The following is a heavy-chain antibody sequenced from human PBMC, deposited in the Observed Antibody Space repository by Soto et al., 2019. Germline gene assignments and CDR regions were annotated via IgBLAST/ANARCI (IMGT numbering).Heavy chain of an antibody. CDR1: GGSISSGGYY. D-gene: IGHD6-13*01. J-gene: IGHJ5*02. V-gene: IGHV4-31*03. CDR2: IYYSGIT. Sequence: QVQLQESGPGLVKPSQTLSLTCTVSGGSISSGGYYWSWIRQHPGKGLEWIGYIYYSGITYTHQSLKSRVTRSVDTSKNQLSLKLSSVTAADTAVYYCARAAHYSSPFRWFDPWGQGTLVTVSS. CDR3: ARAAHYSSPFRWFDP.